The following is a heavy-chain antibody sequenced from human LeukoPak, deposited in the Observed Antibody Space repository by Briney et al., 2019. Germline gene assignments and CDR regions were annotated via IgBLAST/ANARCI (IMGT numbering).Heavy chain of an antibody. CDR1: GGTFSSYA. V-gene: IGHV1-69*13. CDR2: IIPIFGTA. CDR3: ARGLPYVGIAAADYYYYYYMDV. J-gene: IGHJ6*03. Sequence: VASVKVSCKASGGTFSSYAISWVRQAPGQGLEWMGGIIPIFGTANYAQKFQGRVTITADESTSTAYMELSSLRSEDTAVYYCARGLPYVGIAAADYYYYYYMDVWGKGTTVTISS. D-gene: IGHD6-13*01.